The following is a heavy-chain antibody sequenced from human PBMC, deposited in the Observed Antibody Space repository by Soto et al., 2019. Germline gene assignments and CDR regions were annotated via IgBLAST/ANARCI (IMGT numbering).Heavy chain of an antibody. CDR2: IRNDGSDT. CDR3: VRGTATVRPTVFDY. D-gene: IGHD4-17*01. Sequence: EVQLVESGGGLVEPGGSLRLSCAASGFTFSSFWMHWVRQAPGKGLVWVARIRNDGSDTTSADSVEGRFTISRDNAKNTVFLKMNSLRAEDTAVYYCVRGTATVRPTVFDYWGQGTLVTVSS. CDR1: GFTFSSFW. J-gene: IGHJ4*02. V-gene: IGHV3-74*01.